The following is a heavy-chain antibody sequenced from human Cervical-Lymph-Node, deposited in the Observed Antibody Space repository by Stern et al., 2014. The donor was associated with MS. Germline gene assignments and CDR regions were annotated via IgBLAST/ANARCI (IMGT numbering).Heavy chain of an antibody. D-gene: IGHD3-22*01. Sequence: VQLVESGAEVKKPGESLKISCRTSGYTFSNFWIGWVRQMPGKGLEWMGGIYPADSDTTYSQAFQGQVTISADESISTAYLQWRSLKASDTAMYYCVRRRDSAGYDTFDLWGQGTMLIVSS. CDR2: IYPADSDT. CDR3: VRRRDSAGYDTFDL. V-gene: IGHV5-51*01. CDR1: GYTFSNFW. J-gene: IGHJ3*01.